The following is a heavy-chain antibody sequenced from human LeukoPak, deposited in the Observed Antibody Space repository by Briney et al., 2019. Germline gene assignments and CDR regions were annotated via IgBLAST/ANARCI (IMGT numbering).Heavy chain of an antibody. CDR3: ARGLDLEGLDY. CDR1: GGSFTDYN. J-gene: IGHJ4*02. D-gene: IGHD1-1*01. CDR2: INDSGTT. Sequence: PSETLSLTCAVYGGSFTDYNWTWLRQSPEKGPEWIGEINDSGTTHYNPSLKSRVTISVDTAKHQFSLRMRSLTAADTAVYYCARGLDLEGLDYWGQGTLVTVSP. V-gene: IGHV4-34*01.